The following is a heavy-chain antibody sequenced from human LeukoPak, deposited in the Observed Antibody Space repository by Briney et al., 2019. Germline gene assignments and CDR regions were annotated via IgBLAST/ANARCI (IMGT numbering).Heavy chain of an antibody. D-gene: IGHD3-10*01. Sequence: PSETLSLTCAVSGYSISSGYYWGWIRQPPGKGLGWFGSIYHSGSTYYNPSLKSRVTISVDTSKNQFSLKLSSVTAADTAVYYCARQVYYGGYYYYYMDVWGKGTTVTVSS. CDR1: GYSISSGYY. V-gene: IGHV4-38-2*01. CDR3: ARQVYYGGYYYYYMDV. J-gene: IGHJ6*03. CDR2: IYHSGST.